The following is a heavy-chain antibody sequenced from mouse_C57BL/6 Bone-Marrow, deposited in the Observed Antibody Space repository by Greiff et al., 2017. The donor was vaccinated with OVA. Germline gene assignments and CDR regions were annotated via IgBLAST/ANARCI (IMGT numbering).Heavy chain of an antibody. V-gene: IGHV1-81*01. J-gene: IGHJ2*01. D-gene: IGHD2-1*01. Sequence: VQLQQSGAELARPGASVKLSCKASGYTFTSYGIRWVKQSTGQGLEWIGEIYPRSGNTYYNEKFKGKATLTADKSSSTAYMELRSLTSEDSAVYFCARKQLLRGGYWGQCATLTVSS. CDR3: ARKQLLRGGY. CDR1: GYTFTSYG. CDR2: IYPRSGNT.